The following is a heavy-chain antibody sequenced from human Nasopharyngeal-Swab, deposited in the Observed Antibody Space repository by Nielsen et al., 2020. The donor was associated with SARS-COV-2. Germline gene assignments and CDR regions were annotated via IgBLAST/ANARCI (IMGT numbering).Heavy chain of an antibody. CDR1: GYTFTGYY. V-gene: IGHV1-2*02. D-gene: IGHD5-24*01. Sequence: ASVLVFCNASGYTFTGYYTHWLRQAPGQGLEWMGWINPNSGGTNYAQKSQGRVTMTRDTSISTAYMELSRLRSDDTAVYYCARAREMATGDYWGQGTLVTVSS. CDR3: ARAREMATGDY. CDR2: INPNSGGT. J-gene: IGHJ4*02.